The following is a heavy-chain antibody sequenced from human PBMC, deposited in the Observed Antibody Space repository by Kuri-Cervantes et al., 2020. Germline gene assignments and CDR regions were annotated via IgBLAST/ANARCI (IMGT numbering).Heavy chain of an antibody. J-gene: IGHJ4*02. CDR3: ATQRRGTTT. D-gene: IGHD1-1*01. CDR2: ISGSGGST. V-gene: IGHV3-23*01. Sequence: GESLKISCAASGFTFSNAWMSWVRQAPGKGLEWVSAISGSGGSTYYADSAKGRFTISRDNSKNTLYLQMNSLRAEDTAVYYCATQRRGTTTWGQGTLVTVSS. CDR1: GFTFSNAW.